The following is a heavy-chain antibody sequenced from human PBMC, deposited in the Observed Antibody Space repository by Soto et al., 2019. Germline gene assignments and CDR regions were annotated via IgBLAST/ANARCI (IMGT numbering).Heavy chain of an antibody. J-gene: IGHJ4*02. CDR3: VRQGNRYYYNSSGYYLDN. Sequence: SETLPLTCAVSGGSISSGGYSWSWIRQPPGKGLEWIGYIYHSGNTNYNPSLKSRVTMSVDTPKNQFSLNLSSVTAADTAVYYCVRQGNRYYYNSSGYYLDNSGARLLVT. CDR2: IYHSGNT. D-gene: IGHD3-22*01. CDR1: GGSISSGGYS. V-gene: IGHV4-30-2*01.